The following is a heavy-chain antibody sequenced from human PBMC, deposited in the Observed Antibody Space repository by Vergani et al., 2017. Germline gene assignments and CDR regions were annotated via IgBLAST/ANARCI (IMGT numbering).Heavy chain of an antibody. Sequence: EVQLLESGGGLVQPGGSLRLSCAASGFTFSSYWMSWVRQAPGKGLEWVANIKQDGSEKYYVDSVKGRFTISRDNSKNTLYLQMNSLRAEDTAVYYCASPVVADAFDIWGQGTMVTVSS. CDR1: GFTFSSYW. CDR3: ASPVVADAFDI. D-gene: IGHD2-15*01. V-gene: IGHV3-7*01. J-gene: IGHJ3*02. CDR2: IKQDGSEK.